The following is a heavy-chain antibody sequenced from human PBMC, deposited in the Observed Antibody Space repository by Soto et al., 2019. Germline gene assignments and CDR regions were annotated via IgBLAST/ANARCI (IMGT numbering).Heavy chain of an antibody. CDR2: IYYSGST. CDR3: ARLHYDSSGYYFHSPYYGMDV. D-gene: IGHD3-22*01. CDR1: GGSISSYC. J-gene: IGHJ6*02. Sequence: PSETLSLTCTVSGGSISSYCWSWIRQPPGKGLEWIGYIYYSGSTNYNPSLKSRVTISVDTSKNQFSLKLSSVTAADTAVYYCARLHYDSSGYYFHSPYYGMDVWGQGTTVTVSS. V-gene: IGHV4-59*01.